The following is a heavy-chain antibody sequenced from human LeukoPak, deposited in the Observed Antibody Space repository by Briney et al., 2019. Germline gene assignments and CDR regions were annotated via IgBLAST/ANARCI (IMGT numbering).Heavy chain of an antibody. V-gene: IGHV1-46*01. J-gene: IGHJ4*02. Sequence: ASVKVSCKTSGYSFTSYNLHWVRQAPGQPLEWMGIIKPSGGNTNYAQKFQGRVTVTEDESTSTAYMDLSSLTSEDTAVYYCARDNIRGGKGIAAAGGYYWGQGTLVTVSS. CDR3: ARDNIRGGKGIAAAGGYY. D-gene: IGHD6-13*01. CDR1: GYSFTSYN. CDR2: IKPSGGNT.